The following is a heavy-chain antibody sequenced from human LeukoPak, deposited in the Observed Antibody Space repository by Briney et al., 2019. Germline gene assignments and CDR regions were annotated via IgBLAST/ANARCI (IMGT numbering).Heavy chain of an antibody. CDR2: IDNHDVRR. V-gene: IGHV3-48*03. CDR3: ARDLSGNYYCGPFDL. J-gene: IGHJ3*01. CDR1: GFIFSNFE. Sequence: GGSLRLSCEGSGFIFSNFEVNWVRQAPGRGLEWISYIDNHDVRRHYADSVLGRFTISRDNAKQSVFLQMNNLRPEDTAVYYCARDLSGNYYCGPFDLWGQGTMVTVSS. D-gene: IGHD4-23*01.